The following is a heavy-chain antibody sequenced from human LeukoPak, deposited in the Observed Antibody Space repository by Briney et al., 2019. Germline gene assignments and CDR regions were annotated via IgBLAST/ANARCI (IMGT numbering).Heavy chain of an antibody. CDR1: GDSVSSNSVT. J-gene: IGHJ5*02. Sequence: KGSQTLSLTCAISGDSVSSNSVTWNWIRQSPSRGLEWLGRTYYRSTWYNDYAVSVRGRMTVNPDTSKNQFSLHLNSVTPEDTAVYYCARRLTQYDCFDPWGQGILVTVSS. CDR2: TYYRSTWYN. V-gene: IGHV6-1*01. D-gene: IGHD2-2*01. CDR3: ARRLTQYDCFDP.